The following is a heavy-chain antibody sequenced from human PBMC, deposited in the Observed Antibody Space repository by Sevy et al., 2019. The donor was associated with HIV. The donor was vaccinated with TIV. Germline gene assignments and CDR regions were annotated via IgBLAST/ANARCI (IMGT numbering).Heavy chain of an antibody. J-gene: IGHJ4*02. V-gene: IGHV3-15*01. CDR3: TTDDYYDSSGYYAILYYFDY. CDR1: GFTFSNAW. D-gene: IGHD3-22*01. CDR2: IKSKTDGGTT. Sequence: GGSLRLSCAASGFTFSNAWMNWVRQAPGKGLEWVGRIKSKTDGGTTDYAAPVKGRFTISRDDSKNTLYLQMNSLKTEDTAVYYCTTDDYYDSSGYYAILYYFDYWGQGTLVTVSS.